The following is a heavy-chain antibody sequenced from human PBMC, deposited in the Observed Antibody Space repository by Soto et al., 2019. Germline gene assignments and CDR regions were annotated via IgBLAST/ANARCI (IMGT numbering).Heavy chain of an antibody. CDR1: GGTFSGYA. CDR2: IIPIFGTA. CDR3: ASLLWFGDYSYGMDV. Sequence: SVKVSCKASGGTFSGYAISWVRQAPGQGLEWMGGIIPIFGTANYAQKFQGRVTITADKSTSTAYMELSSLRSEDTAVYYRASLLWFGDYSYGMDVWGQGTTVTVSS. J-gene: IGHJ6*02. D-gene: IGHD3-10*01. V-gene: IGHV1-69*06.